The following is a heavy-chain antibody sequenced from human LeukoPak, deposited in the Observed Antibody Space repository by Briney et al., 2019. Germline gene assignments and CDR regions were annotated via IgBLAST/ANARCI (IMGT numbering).Heavy chain of an antibody. V-gene: IGHV4-39*01. J-gene: IGHJ3*02. CDR1: GDSTSSRSYL. Sequence: PSETLSLTCTVSGDSTSSRSYLWHWIRQAPGKRLEGIGNIYDSGTTHYNPSLKSRVTISGDTSKNQFPLKLNSVTAADTAIYYCATHRRSGSGGSENAFEIWGQGTMVTVSS. CDR2: IYDSGTT. CDR3: ATHRRSGSGGSENAFEI. D-gene: IGHD5-12*01.